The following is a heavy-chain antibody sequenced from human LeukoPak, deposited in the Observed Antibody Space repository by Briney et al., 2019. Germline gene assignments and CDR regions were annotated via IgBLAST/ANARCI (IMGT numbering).Heavy chain of an antibody. J-gene: IGHJ5*02. V-gene: IGHV3-23*01. CDR3: VKVAVTVPTAWFDP. CDR2: ISGGDAIT. D-gene: IGHD2/OR15-2a*01. Sequence: GGSLRLSCAASGFTLSSYAMNWVRQAPGKGLEWVSGISGGDAITYYADSLKGRFTISRDNSKTTLYLQMSSLRVEATALYYCVKVAVTVPTAWFDPWGQGTLVTVSS. CDR1: GFTLSSYA.